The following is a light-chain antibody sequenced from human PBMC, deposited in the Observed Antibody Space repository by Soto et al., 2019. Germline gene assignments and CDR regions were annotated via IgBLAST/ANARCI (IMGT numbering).Light chain of an antibody. V-gene: IGKV3-20*01. J-gene: IGKJ2*01. Sequence: EIVLTQSPGTLSLSPGERATLSCRASQSVSSPYLAWYQQKPGQAPRLLIYGASSRATGIPDRFSGSGSGTDFTLTISRLEPEDFAVYYCQRYDISPFPFGQGIKLEIK. CDR3: QRYDISPFP. CDR1: QSVSSPY. CDR2: GAS.